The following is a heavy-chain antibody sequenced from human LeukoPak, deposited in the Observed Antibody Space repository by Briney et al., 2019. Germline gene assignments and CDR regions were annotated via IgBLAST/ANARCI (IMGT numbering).Heavy chain of an antibody. J-gene: IGHJ6*03. CDR1: GYTFTSYG. V-gene: IGHV1-18*01. Sequence: ASVKVSCKASGYTFTSYGISWVRQAPGQGLEWMGWISAYNGNTNYAQKLQGRVTMTTDTSTSTAYMELRSLRSDDTAVYYCARDGSYGDYSYYYYYYMDVWGKGTTVTISS. CDR2: ISAYNGNT. CDR3: ARDGSYGDYSYYYYYYMDV. D-gene: IGHD4-17*01.